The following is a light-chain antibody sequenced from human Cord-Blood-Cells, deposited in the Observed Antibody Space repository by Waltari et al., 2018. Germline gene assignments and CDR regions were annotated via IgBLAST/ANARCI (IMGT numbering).Light chain of an antibody. Sequence: FALPPPSSLSGSPGQSVTIPCPGTTSAVGGYNLVSLYQQHPGKAPKLMIYDVSNRPSGVSNRFSGSKSGNTASLTISGLQAEDEADYYCSSYTSSSTLGMFGGGTKLTVL. CDR2: DVS. CDR1: TSAVGGYNL. CDR3: SSYTSSSTLGM. J-gene: IGLJ3*02. V-gene: IGLV2-14*03.